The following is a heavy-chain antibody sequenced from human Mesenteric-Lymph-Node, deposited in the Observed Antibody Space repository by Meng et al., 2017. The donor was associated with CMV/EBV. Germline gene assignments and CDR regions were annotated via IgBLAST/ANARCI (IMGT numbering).Heavy chain of an antibody. J-gene: IGHJ3*02. V-gene: IGHV5-51*01. Sequence: GGSLRLSCKGSGYTFTDYWIGWVRQMPGKGLEWMGIIYPGDSDIRYSPSFRGQVTISADKSLSTAYLQWSTLKASDTAIYYCARQRRWGYDAFDIWGQGTIVTVSS. D-gene: IGHD1-1*01. CDR2: IYPGDSDI. CDR3: ARQRRWGYDAFDI. CDR1: GYTFTDYW.